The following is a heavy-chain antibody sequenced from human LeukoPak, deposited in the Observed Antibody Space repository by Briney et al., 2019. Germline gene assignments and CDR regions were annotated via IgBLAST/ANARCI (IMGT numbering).Heavy chain of an antibody. CDR3: ARVGDHYHWYLDV. CDR1: GFSFITKY. CDR2: LYSGEST. Sequence: GGSLRLSCAASGFSFITKYMNWVRQAPGKGLEWVSILYSGESTYYADSVKGRFIVSRDSYKNTLFLQMNALRVEDTAVYYCARVGDHYHWYLDVWGRGTLVTVSS. V-gene: IGHV3-53*01. J-gene: IGHJ2*01. D-gene: IGHD3-10*01.